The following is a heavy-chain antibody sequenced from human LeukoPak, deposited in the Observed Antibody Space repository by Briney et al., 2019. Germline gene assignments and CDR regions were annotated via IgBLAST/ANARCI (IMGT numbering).Heavy chain of an antibody. V-gene: IGHV4-4*07. CDR3: ARGGPGSTSWYAFDI. J-gene: IGHJ3*02. Sequence: SETLSLTCTVSGGSISSYYWSWIRQPAGKGLEWIGRIYTSGSTNYNPSLKSRVTISVDKSKNQFSLKLSSVTAADTAVYYCARGGPGSTSWYAFDIWGQGTMVTVSS. CDR2: IYTSGST. CDR1: GGSISSYY. D-gene: IGHD2-2*01.